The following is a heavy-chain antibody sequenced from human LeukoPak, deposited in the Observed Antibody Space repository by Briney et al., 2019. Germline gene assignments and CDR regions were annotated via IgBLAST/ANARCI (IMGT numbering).Heavy chain of an antibody. D-gene: IGHD3-3*01. CDR3: AKEHDLWHEEGNWFDP. CDR1: GFTFGSYG. J-gene: IGHJ5*02. Sequence: GGSLRLSCAASGFTFGSYGMSWVRQAPGKGLEWVSGITANGATTYDADSVKGRFTISRDNSKNTLYLQLNSLRAEDTAIYYCAKEHDLWHEEGNWFDPWGQGTLVTVSS. V-gene: IGHV3-23*01. CDR2: ITANGATT.